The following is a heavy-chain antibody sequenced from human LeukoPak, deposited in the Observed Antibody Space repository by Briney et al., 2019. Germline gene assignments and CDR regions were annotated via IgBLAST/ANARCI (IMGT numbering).Heavy chain of an antibody. J-gene: IGHJ5*02. Sequence: PGGSLRLSCAASGFTFSSYSMNWVRQAPGKGLEWVSSISSSSSYIYYADSVKGRFTISRDNAKNSLYLQMNSLRAEDTAVYYCARDLWYYGSGSYNWFDPWGQGTLVTVSS. CDR1: GFTFSSYS. CDR3: ARDLWYYGSGSYNWFDP. CDR2: ISSSSSYI. V-gene: IGHV3-21*01. D-gene: IGHD3-10*01.